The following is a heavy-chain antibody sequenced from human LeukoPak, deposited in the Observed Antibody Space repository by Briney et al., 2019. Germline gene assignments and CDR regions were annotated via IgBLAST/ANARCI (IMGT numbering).Heavy chain of an antibody. Sequence: GGLLRLSCAASGFTLSDYSMSWIRQAPGKGLEWVSYISNSGNTIYYTDGVKGRFTVSRDSAKNSLYLQMNSLRAEDTAVYYCARATGNGSGGYQQPPDDAFDIWGQGTMVDVSS. J-gene: IGHJ3*02. CDR1: GFTLSDYS. D-gene: IGHD3-10*01. V-gene: IGHV3-11*01. CDR3: ARATGNGSGGYQQPPDDAFDI. CDR2: ISNSGNTI.